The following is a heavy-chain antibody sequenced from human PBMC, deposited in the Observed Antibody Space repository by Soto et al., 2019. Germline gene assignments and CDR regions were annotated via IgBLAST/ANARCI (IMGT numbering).Heavy chain of an antibody. D-gene: IGHD2-21*02. J-gene: IGHJ6*02. V-gene: IGHV1-69*12. Sequence: QVQLVQSGAEVKKPGSSVKVSCKASGGTFSSYSISWVRQAPGQGLEWMGGTIPIFGTTNYAQKFQGRVTITADESTSTAYLELSSLRSEDTAVYYCASCLVTSYFYYYGMDVWVQGTTVTVSS. CDR1: GGTFSSYS. CDR3: ASCLVTSYFYYYGMDV. CDR2: TIPIFGTT.